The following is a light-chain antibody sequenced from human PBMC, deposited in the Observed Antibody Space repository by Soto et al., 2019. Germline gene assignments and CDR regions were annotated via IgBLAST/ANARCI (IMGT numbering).Light chain of an antibody. Sequence: DIQVSQAPATLYVYLADRVTITCRASQTISSWLAWYQQKPGKAPKLLIYKASTLKSGVPSRFSGSGSGTEFTLTISSLQPDDFATYCCQHDNIYSAAFGQGTKVDIK. CDR1: QTISSW. CDR3: QHDNIYSAA. V-gene: IGKV1-5*03. J-gene: IGKJ1*01. CDR2: KAS.